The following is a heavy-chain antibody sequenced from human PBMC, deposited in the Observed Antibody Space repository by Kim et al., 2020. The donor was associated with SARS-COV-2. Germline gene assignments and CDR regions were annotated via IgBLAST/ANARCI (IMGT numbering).Heavy chain of an antibody. CDR2: IYSGGST. J-gene: IGHJ5*02. CDR3: ARDKGDGSGYNWFDP. Sequence: RGSLRLSCAASGFTVSSNYMSWVRQAPGKGLEWVSVIYSGGSTYYADSVKGRFTISRDNSKNTLYLQMNSLRAEDTAVYYCARDKGDGSGYNWFDPWGQGTLVTVSS. CDR1: GFTVSSNY. D-gene: IGHD3-10*01. V-gene: IGHV3-66*02.